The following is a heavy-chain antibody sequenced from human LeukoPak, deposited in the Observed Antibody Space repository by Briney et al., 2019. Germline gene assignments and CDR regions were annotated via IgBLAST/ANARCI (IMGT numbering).Heavy chain of an antibody. V-gene: IGHV4-39*01. CDR3: ARHPTYYYDSSGYSGGFDY. CDR1: GGSISSSSYY. Sequence: SETLSLTCTVSGGSISSSSYYWGWIRQPPGKGLEWIGSIYYSGSTYYNPSLKSRVTISVDTSKNQFSLKLSSVTAADTAVYYCARHPTYYYDSSGYSGGFDYWGQGTLVTASS. J-gene: IGHJ4*02. D-gene: IGHD3-22*01. CDR2: IYYSGST.